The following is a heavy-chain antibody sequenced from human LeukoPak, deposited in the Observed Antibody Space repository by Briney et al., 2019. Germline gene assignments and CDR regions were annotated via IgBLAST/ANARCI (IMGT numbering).Heavy chain of an antibody. CDR1: GFTFISYA. D-gene: IGHD3-3*01. V-gene: IGHV3-23*01. J-gene: IGHJ4*02. Sequence: GGSLILSCAASGFTFISYAMSWVRQAPGKGLEWVSGVSGSDGITYYADSVKGRFAVSRNNSKNTLYLQMNSLRAEDTAVYYCAKGGVYDFWIRDFFDYWGQGTRVTVSS. CDR3: AKGGVYDFWIRDFFDY. CDR2: VSGSDGIT.